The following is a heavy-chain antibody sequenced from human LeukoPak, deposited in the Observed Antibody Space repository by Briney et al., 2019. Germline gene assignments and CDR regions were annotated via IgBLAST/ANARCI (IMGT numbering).Heavy chain of an antibody. V-gene: IGHV3-7*01. CDR3: ARDRRYDFWSGSNWFDA. J-gene: IGHJ5*02. CDR2: IKQDGSEK. D-gene: IGHD3-3*01. Sequence: GGSLRLSCAASGFTFSSYWMSWVRQAPGKGLEWVANIKQDGSEKYYVDSVKGRFTISRDNAKNSLYLQMSSLSAEDTAVYYCARDRRYDFWSGSNWFDAWGQGTLVTVSS. CDR1: GFTFSSYW.